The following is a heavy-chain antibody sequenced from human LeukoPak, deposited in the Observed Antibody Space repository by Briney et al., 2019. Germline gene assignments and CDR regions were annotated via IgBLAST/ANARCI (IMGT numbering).Heavy chain of an antibody. D-gene: IGHD3-10*01. CDR1: GGSLSGYT. J-gene: IGHJ5*02. V-gene: IGHV4-34*01. Sequence: SETLSLTCAVYGGSLSGYTWTWIRQPPGKGLEWIGEIDHSGSTNYNASLTSRVIISADTSQNQFSLKLTSVTVADTAVYYCARVYVTVVRGRWFDPWGQGTLVTVSS. CDR2: IDHSGST. CDR3: ARVYVTVVRGRWFDP.